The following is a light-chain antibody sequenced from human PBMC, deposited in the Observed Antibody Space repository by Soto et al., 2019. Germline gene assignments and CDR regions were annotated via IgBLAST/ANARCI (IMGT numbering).Light chain of an antibody. CDR1: QSISSW. Sequence: DIQMTQSPSTLSASVGDRVTITCRASQSISSWLAWYQQKSGKAPKLLIYKASSLEGGVPSRFSGRGSGTEFTLTISSLQPDDFATYYCQQYNSFSLTFSQGTKVEIK. J-gene: IGKJ1*01. CDR3: QQYNSFSLT. CDR2: KAS. V-gene: IGKV1-5*03.